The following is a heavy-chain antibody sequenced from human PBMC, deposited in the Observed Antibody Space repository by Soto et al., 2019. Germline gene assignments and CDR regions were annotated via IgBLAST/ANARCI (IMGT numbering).Heavy chain of an antibody. CDR1: GGTFSSYA. V-gene: IGHV1-69*13. D-gene: IGHD3-3*01. J-gene: IGHJ4*02. CDR2: IIPIFGTA. CDR3: ARGQYYDFWSGYYFDY. Sequence: SVKVSCKASGGTFSSYAISWVRQAPGQGLEWMGGIIPIFGTANYAQKFQGRVTITADESTSTAYMELSSLRSEDTAVYYCARGQYYDFWSGYYFDYWGQGTLVTVSS.